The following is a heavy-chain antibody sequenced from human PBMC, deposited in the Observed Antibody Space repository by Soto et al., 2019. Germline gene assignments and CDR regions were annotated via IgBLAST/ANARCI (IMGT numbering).Heavy chain of an antibody. Sequence: PGGSLRLSCAASGFTFSDYYMSWIRQAPGKGLEWVSYISSSSSYTNYADSVKGRFTISRDNAKNSLYLQMNSLRAEDTAVYYCASWLELVPAAGDDYWGQGTLVTVSS. V-gene: IGHV3-11*06. CDR2: ISSSSSYT. D-gene: IGHD2-2*01. J-gene: IGHJ4*02. CDR1: GFTFSDYY. CDR3: ASWLELVPAAGDDY.